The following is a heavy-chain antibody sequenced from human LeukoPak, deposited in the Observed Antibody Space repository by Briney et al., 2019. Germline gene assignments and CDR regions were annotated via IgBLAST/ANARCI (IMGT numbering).Heavy chain of an antibody. CDR3: ARDDDYYDSGTFWFDP. D-gene: IGHD3-22*01. J-gene: IGHJ5*02. Sequence: ASVKVSCKASGYTFTGYYMHWVRQAPGQGLEWMGWINPNSGGTNYAQKFQGRVTMTRDTSISTAYMELSRLRSDDTAVYYCARDDDYYDSGTFWFDPWGQGTLVTVSS. CDR1: GYTFTGYY. CDR2: INPNSGGT. V-gene: IGHV1-2*02.